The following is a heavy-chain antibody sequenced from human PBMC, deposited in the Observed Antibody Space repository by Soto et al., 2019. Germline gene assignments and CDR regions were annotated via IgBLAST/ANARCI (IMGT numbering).Heavy chain of an antibody. Sequence: QVQLVQSGAEVKKPGASVKVSCKASGYTFTSYGISWVRQDPGQGLEWMGWISTYNGNTYYAQNLQGRVTMTADTSTTTAYMELRSLRSDDTAVYYCARDLYSYDTGGYYYDTFDIWGQGTMVTVSS. D-gene: IGHD3-22*01. CDR2: ISTYNGNT. CDR3: ARDLYSYDTGGYYYDTFDI. V-gene: IGHV1-18*01. CDR1: GYTFTSYG. J-gene: IGHJ3*02.